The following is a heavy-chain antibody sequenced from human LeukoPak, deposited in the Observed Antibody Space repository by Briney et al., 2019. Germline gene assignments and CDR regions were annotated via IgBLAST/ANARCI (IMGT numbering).Heavy chain of an antibody. CDR2: VYYSGTT. D-gene: IGHD4-11*01. CDR3: ARGAGGFSNYNWFDP. Sequence: GSLRLSCAASGFTFSSYWMSWVRQPPGKGLEWIGSVYYSGTTTYNPSLESRVTISVDTSKNQFSPKLGSVTAADTAVYYCARGAGGFSNYNWFDPWGQGTLVTVSS. V-gene: IGHV4-4*02. CDR1: GFTFSSYW. J-gene: IGHJ5*02.